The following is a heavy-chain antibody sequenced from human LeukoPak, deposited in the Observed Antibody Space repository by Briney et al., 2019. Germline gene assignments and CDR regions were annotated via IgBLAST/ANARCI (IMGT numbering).Heavy chain of an antibody. CDR1: GGSFSGYY. V-gene: IGHV4-34*01. CDR2: INHSGST. J-gene: IGHJ6*02. Sequence: PSDTLSLTCAVYGGSFSGYYWSWIRQPRGKGLEWIGEINHSGSTNYNPSLKSRVTISVDTSKNQFSLKLSSVTAADTAVYYCARGRYRVATNYYYGMDVWGQGTTVTVSS. D-gene: IGHD5-24*01. CDR3: ARGRYRVATNYYYGMDV.